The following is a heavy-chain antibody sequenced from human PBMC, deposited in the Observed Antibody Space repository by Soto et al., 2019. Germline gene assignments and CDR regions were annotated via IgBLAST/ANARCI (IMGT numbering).Heavy chain of an antibody. CDR3: ARGDYKREGYGSGSYYYYMDV. CDR2: IYHSGST. J-gene: IGHJ6*03. CDR1: SGSISSSNW. V-gene: IGHV4-4*02. D-gene: IGHD3-10*01. Sequence: SETLSLTCAVSSGSISSSNWWSWVRQPPGKGLEWIGEIYHSGSTNYNPSLKSRVPISVDKSKNQFSLKLSSVTAADTAVYYCARGDYKREGYGSGSYYYYMDVWGKGTTVTVSS.